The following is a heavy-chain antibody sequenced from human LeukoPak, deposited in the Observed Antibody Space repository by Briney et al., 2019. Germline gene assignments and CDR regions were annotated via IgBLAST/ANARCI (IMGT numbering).Heavy chain of an antibody. CDR2: ISGSGIST. Sequence: GGSLRLSCAATGFTFISYTMSWVRQAPGKGLEWVSGISGSGISTYYADSVKGRLTISRDNSKNTLYLQMNGLRVEDTAVYYCAITRSDYYDTRGSPAWGQGTLVTVSS. J-gene: IGHJ4*02. D-gene: IGHD3-22*01. CDR1: GFTFISYT. CDR3: AITRSDYYDTRGSPA. V-gene: IGHV3-23*01.